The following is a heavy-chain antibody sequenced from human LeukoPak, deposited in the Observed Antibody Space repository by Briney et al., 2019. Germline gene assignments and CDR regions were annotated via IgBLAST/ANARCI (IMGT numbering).Heavy chain of an antibody. V-gene: IGHV3-30*01. Sequence: GGSLRLSCAGSGFIFSSYAMHWVRQAPGKGLEWVAVISYDGNTRFYADSVKGRFTISRDNSKNTVFLQMNSLRAEDTAVYYSAREFQIVGSSPPDYWGQGTLVTVSS. CDR3: AREFQIVGSSPPDY. CDR1: GFIFSSYA. J-gene: IGHJ4*02. CDR2: ISYDGNTR. D-gene: IGHD1-26*01.